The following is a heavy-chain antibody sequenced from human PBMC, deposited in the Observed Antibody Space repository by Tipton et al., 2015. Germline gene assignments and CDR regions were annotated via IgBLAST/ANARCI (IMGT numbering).Heavy chain of an antibody. CDR1: GFTFSSYA. CDR3: AVGRRDGYNFPHDS. J-gene: IGHJ4*02. V-gene: IGHV3-23*01. D-gene: IGHD5-24*01. CDR2: ISVSGDRT. Sequence: SLRLSCAASGFTFSSYAMSWVRQAPGKGLEWVSAISVSGDRTYYADSVTGRFTISRDDSKNTVYLQMNSLRAGDTAVYYCAVGRRDGYNFPHDSWGQGVRVTVSS.